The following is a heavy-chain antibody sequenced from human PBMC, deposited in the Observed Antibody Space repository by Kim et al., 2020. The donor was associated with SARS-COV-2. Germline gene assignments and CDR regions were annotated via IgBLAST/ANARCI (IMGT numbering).Heavy chain of an antibody. D-gene: IGHD1-26*01. V-gene: IGHV3-48*02. Sequence: GGSLRLSCAASGFTFSSYCMKWVRQAPGKGLEWVSYINSHGTTISYAGSVKGRFIISRDNAKSSLYLQMNSLRDEDTAVYYCARDLSGSYSIDYWGQGTLVTVYS. CDR1: GFTFSSYC. CDR2: INSHGTTI. J-gene: IGHJ4*02. CDR3: ARDLSGSYSIDY.